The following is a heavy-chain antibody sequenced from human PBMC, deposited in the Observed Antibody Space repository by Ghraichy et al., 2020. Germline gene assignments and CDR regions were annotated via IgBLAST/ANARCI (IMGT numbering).Heavy chain of an antibody. J-gene: IGHJ5*02. V-gene: IGHV3-66*03. CDR1: GFTVSSSF. CDR3: ARDRPHPPT. CDR2: IYSTGNT. Sequence: GGSLRLSCAASGFTVSSSFMSWVRQAPGKGLEWVSVIYSTGNTYYADSVKGRFTISRDNSKNTVYLQMNSLRVEDTAVYYCARDRPHPPTWGQGTLVTVS.